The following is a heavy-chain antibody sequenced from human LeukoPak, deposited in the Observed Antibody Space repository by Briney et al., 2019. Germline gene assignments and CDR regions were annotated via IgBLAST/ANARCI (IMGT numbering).Heavy chain of an antibody. CDR2: INSDGSST. J-gene: IGHJ4*02. D-gene: IGHD6-6*01. Sequence: PGGSLRLSCAASGFTFSSYWMHWVRQAPGKGLVWVSRINSDGSSTSYADSVKGRFTISRDYAKNTLYLQMNSLRAEDTAVYYCARGYSSSRLVDYWGQGTLVTLSS. CDR1: GFTFSSYW. CDR3: ARGYSSSRLVDY. V-gene: IGHV3-74*01.